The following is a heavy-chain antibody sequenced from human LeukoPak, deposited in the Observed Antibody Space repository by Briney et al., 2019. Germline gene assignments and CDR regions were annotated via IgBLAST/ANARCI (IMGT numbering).Heavy chain of an antibody. Sequence: GGSLRLSCAASGFTFSTFAMIWVRQPPGKGLEWVSSIFPSGGEIHYADSVRGRFTISRDNSKNTLYLQMNSLRAEDTAVYYCARDYGSGSYCYYYMDVWGKGTTVTVSS. V-gene: IGHV3-23*01. D-gene: IGHD3-10*01. CDR3: ARDYGSGSYCYYYMDV. CDR1: GFTFSTFA. CDR2: IFPSGGEI. J-gene: IGHJ6*03.